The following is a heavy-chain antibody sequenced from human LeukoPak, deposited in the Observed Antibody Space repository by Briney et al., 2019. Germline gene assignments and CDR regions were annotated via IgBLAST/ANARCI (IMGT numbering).Heavy chain of an antibody. D-gene: IGHD3-22*01. V-gene: IGHV4-59*01. J-gene: IGHJ4*02. Sequence: SETLSLTCTVSGGSISSYYWSWIRQPPGKGLEWIGYIYYSGSTNYNPSLKSRVTISVDTSKNQFSLKLSSVTAADTAVYYCARGPFNYYDSSGYFDYWGQGTLVTVSS. CDR3: ARGPFNYYDSSGYFDY. CDR2: IYYSGST. CDR1: GGSISSYY.